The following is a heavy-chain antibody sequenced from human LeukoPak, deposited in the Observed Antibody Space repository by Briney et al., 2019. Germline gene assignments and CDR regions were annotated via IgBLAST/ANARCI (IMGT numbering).Heavy chain of an antibody. CDR3: ARAHKYTYAPPYYYGMDV. CDR2: ISYSGST. V-gene: IGHV4-59*01. J-gene: IGHJ6*04. Sequence: PSETLSLTCTVSGGSISNYYLTWIRQPPGKGLEWIGYISYSGSTNYNPSLKSRVTISLDPSKSHFSLRLSAVTAADTAMYYCARAHKYTYAPPYYYGMDVGGKGTRVPVSS. D-gene: IGHD2-2*01. CDR1: GGSISNYY.